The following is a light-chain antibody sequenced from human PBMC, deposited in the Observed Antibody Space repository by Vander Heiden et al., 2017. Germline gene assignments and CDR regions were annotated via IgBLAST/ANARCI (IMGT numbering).Light chain of an antibody. Sequence: IQMTQSPSSLSASVGHRVTNTCRRLSQSISSYLNWYQQKPGKAPKLLIYAASSLQSGVPSRFSGSGSGTDFTLTISSLQPEDFATYYCQQSYSTPRTFGQGTKVEIK. CDR1: QSISSY. V-gene: IGKV1-39*01. CDR2: AAS. CDR3: QQSYSTPRT. J-gene: IGKJ1*01.